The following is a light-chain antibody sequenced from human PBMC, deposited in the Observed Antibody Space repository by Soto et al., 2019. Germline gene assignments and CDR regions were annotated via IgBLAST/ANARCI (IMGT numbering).Light chain of an antibody. CDR3: NSFRVSHLYV. J-gene: IGLJ1*01. CDR2: EVT. Sequence: QSALVQPPSVSGSPGQSVTISCTGTSSDIGGYNAVSWYQHHPGKAPKLIIYEVTHRPSGVSDRFSASKTGNTASLSISGLQAEDEADYYCNSFRVSHLYVFGTGTK. V-gene: IGLV2-14*01. CDR1: SSDIGGYNA.